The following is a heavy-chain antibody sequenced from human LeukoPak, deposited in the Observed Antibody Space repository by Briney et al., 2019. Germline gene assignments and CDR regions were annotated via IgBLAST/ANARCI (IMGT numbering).Heavy chain of an antibody. CDR3: ARAPPLVIAAAVLDY. Sequence: SETLSLTCTVSGYSISSGYYWGWIQQPPGKGLEWIGSIYHSGSTYYNPSLKSRVTISVDTSKNQFFLKLSSVTAADTAVYYCARAPPLVIAAAVLDYWGQGTLVTVSS. V-gene: IGHV4-38-2*02. CDR1: GYSISSGYY. CDR2: IYHSGST. D-gene: IGHD6-13*01. J-gene: IGHJ4*02.